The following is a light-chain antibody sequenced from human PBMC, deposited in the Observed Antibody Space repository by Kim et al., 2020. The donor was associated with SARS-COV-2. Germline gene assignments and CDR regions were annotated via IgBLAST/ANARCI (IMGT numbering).Light chain of an antibody. Sequence: QSALTQPASVSGSPGQSITISCTGSSSDVGGYHYVSWYQQHPGKAPKLIIYDVSYRSSGTSSRFSGSKSGNTASLTISGLQAEDEADYYCCSYTSTSSWVFSGGTQLTVL. V-gene: IGLV2-14*03. CDR1: SSDVGGYHY. J-gene: IGLJ3*02. CDR2: DVS. CDR3: CSYTSTSSWV.